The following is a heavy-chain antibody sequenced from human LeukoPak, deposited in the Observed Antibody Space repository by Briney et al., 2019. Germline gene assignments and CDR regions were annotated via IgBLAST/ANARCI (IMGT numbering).Heavy chain of an antibody. D-gene: IGHD2-2*01. J-gene: IGHJ4*02. V-gene: IGHV4-59*01. CDR2: IYYSGST. CDR3: ARDADTSSHFDY. CDR1: GGSISSYY. Sequence: PSETLSLTCTVSGGSISSYYWSWIRQPPGKGLGWIGYIYYSGSTTYNPSLKSRVTISVDTSKNQFSLKLSSVTAADTAVYYCARDADTSSHFDYWGQGTLVTVSS.